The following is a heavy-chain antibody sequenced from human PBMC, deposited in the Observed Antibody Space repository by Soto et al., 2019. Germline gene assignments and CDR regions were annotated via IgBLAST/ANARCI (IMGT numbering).Heavy chain of an antibody. V-gene: IGHV3-30*18. CDR1: GFTFRSSG. Sequence: GGSLRLSCAASGFTFRSSGMHWVRQAPGKGLEWVAVISHDGSDKYYADSVKGRFTISRDNSKNTLYLQMNSLRAEDTALYYCAKDRSSSWSHDYWGQGTLVTVSS. CDR3: AKDRSSSWSHDY. J-gene: IGHJ4*02. CDR2: ISHDGSDK. D-gene: IGHD6-13*01.